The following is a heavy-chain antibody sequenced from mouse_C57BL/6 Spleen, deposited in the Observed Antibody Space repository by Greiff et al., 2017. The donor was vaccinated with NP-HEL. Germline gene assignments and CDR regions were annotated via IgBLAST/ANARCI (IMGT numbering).Heavy chain of an antibody. D-gene: IGHD4-1*01. J-gene: IGHJ1*03. CDR1: GFTFSDYY. Sequence: EVQLEESGAGLVQPGGSLKLSCAASGFTFSDYYMYWVRQTPEQRLEWVAYINNGGGSTNYTHNVQGRFTISRDTATNTLYLQMRHLDSEDRARYGCARQYWDEGYFDVWGTGATVTVA. V-gene: IGHV5-12*01. CDR2: INNGGGST. CDR3: ARQYWDEGYFDV.